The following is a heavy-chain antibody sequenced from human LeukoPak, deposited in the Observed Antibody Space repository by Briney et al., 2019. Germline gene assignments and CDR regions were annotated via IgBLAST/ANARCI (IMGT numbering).Heavy chain of an antibody. J-gene: IGHJ4*02. CDR1: GYSFSSYY. Sequence: ASEKVSCKASGYSFSSYYMHWVRQAPGQGLEWMGVINPSDGTTRYAQRFQGTVTMTRDTSTSTVYMDLSSLIYDDTAVYYCARGPTNTVTDYWGQGTRVTVSS. V-gene: IGHV1-46*01. D-gene: IGHD4-17*01. CDR2: INPSDGTT. CDR3: ARGPTNTVTDY.